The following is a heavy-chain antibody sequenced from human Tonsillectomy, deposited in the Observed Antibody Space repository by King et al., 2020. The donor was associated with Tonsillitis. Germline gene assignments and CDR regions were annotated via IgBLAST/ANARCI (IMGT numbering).Heavy chain of an antibody. CDR3: AKVEEGYLLPDS. CDR2: ISNDGSNR. D-gene: IGHD1-26*01. J-gene: IGHJ4*02. CDR1: GFTFSIYT. V-gene: IGHV3-30*04. Sequence: QVQLVESGGGVVQPGRSLRLSCVASGFTFSIYTMHWVRQAPGKGLEWVALISNDGSNRNYADSVKGRFTISRDTSKNTLFLQMSSLRAEDTAFYYCAKVEEGYLLPDSWGQGTLVTVSS.